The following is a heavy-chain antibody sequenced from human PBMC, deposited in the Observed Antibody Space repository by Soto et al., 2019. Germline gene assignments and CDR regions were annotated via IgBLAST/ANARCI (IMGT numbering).Heavy chain of an antibody. CDR3: RSGFRSGIK. D-gene: IGHD5-18*01. Sequence: GGSLRLSCAASGFTFSDYYMSWVRQAPGRGLEWISYSSNSGTFARYATSVKGRFTISRDNAKNSLYLQMNSLRAEDTAVYYCRSGFRSGIKWGQGXLVTVYS. CDR2: SSNSGTFA. CDR1: GFTFSDYY. J-gene: IGHJ4*02. V-gene: IGHV3-11*06.